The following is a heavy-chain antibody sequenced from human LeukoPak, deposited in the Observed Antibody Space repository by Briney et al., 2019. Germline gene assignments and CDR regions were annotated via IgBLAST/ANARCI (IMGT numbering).Heavy chain of an antibody. CDR3: AKVLGHDSDGYYYYGLHV. V-gene: IGHV3-23*01. J-gene: IGHJ6*02. D-gene: IGHD3-22*01. CDR2: ISGSGADT. CDR1: GFTFSNFP. Sequence: HSGGSLRLSCAASGFTFSNFPMTWVRRAPGKGLQSFASISGSGADTYYTDSVKGRFTISRDNLNNTVCLQMNSLRAEDTAVYYCAKVLGHDSDGYYYYGLHVWGQGTTVTVSS.